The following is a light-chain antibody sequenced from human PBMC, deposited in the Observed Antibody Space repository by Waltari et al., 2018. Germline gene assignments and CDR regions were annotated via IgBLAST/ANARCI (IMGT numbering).Light chain of an antibody. J-gene: IGLJ2*01. CDR2: DTN. CDR1: NSNIGSNY. V-gene: IGLV1-51*01. Sequence: QSVLTQPPSVSAAPGQKVPISSSGSNSNIGSNYVSWYQQVPGTAPKLLIYDTNKRHSGIPDRFSGSKSGTSATLGITGLQTGDEADYYCGTWDSSLSAEVFGGGTKLTVL. CDR3: GTWDSSLSAEV.